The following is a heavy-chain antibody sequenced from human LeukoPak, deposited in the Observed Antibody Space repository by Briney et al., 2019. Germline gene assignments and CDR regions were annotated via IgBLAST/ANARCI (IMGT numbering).Heavy chain of an antibody. CDR2: INPNSGGT. V-gene: IGHV1-2*04. Sequence: GASVKVSCKASGYTFTGYYMHWVRQAPGQGLEWMGWINPNSGGTNYAQKFQGWVTMTRDTSISTAYMELSRLRSDDTAVYYCARDPYSSGWYDPPGYYGMDVWGQGTTVTVSS. CDR1: GYTFTGYY. D-gene: IGHD6-19*01. CDR3: ARDPYSSGWYDPPGYYGMDV. J-gene: IGHJ6*02.